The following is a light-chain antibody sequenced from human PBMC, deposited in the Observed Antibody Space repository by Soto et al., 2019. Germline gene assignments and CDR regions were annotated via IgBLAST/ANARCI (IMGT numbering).Light chain of an antibody. CDR2: GAS. V-gene: IGKV3-15*01. Sequence: EIVMTQSPATLSVSPGERATLSCRASQSLSSNLAWYQQKPGQAPRLLLSGASTRATGIPARFSGSGSGTGFTLSISSQQSEEFAVYYCQQYNNWTPSGTFAPGTKLEI. J-gene: IGKJ1*01. CDR3: QQYNNWTPSGT. CDR1: QSLSSN.